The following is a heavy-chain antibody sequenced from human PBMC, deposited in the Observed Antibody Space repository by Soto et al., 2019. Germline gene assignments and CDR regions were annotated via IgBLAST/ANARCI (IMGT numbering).Heavy chain of an antibody. D-gene: IGHD6-13*01. CDR3: ARRERAAGTDWWFDP. Sequence: SETLSLTCTVSGGSISSSSFHWGWMCQPPGMGLEWIGSIYYSGSTYYSPSLKSRVTISVDTSKNQFSLKLSSVTAADTAVYYCARRERAAGTDWWFDPWGQGTLVS. J-gene: IGHJ5*02. CDR1: GGSISSSSFH. V-gene: IGHV4-39*01. CDR2: IYYSGST.